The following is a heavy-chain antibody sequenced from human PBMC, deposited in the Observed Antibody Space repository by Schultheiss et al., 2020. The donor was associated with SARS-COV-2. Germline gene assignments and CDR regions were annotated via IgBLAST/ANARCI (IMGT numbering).Heavy chain of an antibody. Sequence: GESLKISCAASGFTFSSYWMSWVRQGPGKGLEWISGISNIGGTTYYADSVKGRFTISRDNSKNTLYLQMNSLKTEDTAVYYCTTVLAVADSYFDYWGQGTLVTVSS. CDR2: ISNIGGTT. V-gene: IGHV3-23*01. J-gene: IGHJ4*02. CDR1: GFTFSSYW. D-gene: IGHD6-19*01. CDR3: TTVLAVADSYFDY.